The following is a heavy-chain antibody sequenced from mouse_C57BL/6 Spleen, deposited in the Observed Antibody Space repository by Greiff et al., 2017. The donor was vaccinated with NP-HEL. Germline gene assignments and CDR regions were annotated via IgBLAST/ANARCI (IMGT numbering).Heavy chain of an antibody. CDR1: GYTFTDYY. CDR3: ARYSNSFDY. V-gene: IGHV1-19*01. D-gene: IGHD2-5*01. Sequence: VHVKQSGPVLVKPGASVKMSCKASGYTFTDYYMNWVKQSHGKSLEWIGVINPYNGGTSYNQKFKGKATLTVDKSSSTAYMELNSLTSEDSAVYYCARYSNSFDYWGQGTTLTVSS. J-gene: IGHJ2*01. CDR2: INPYNGGT.